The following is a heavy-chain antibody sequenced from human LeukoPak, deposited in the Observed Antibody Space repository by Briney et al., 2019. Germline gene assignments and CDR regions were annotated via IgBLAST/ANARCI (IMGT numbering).Heavy chain of an antibody. CDR3: ARGYCSGGSCYSD. Sequence: PGGSLRLSCAASGFTFSSYAMSWVRQAPGKGLEWVSAISGSGGSTYYADSVKGRFTISRDNSKNTLYLQMNSLRAEDTAVYYCARGYCSGGSCYSDWGQGTLVTVYS. CDR2: ISGSGGST. J-gene: IGHJ4*02. D-gene: IGHD2-15*01. CDR1: GFTFSSYA. V-gene: IGHV3-23*01.